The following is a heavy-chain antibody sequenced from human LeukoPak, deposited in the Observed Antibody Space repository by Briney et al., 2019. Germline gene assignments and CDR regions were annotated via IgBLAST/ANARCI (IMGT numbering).Heavy chain of an antibody. Sequence: PTGGSLRLSCAASGFTFSSYAMSWVRQAPGKGLEWVSAISGSGGSKYYADSVKGRFTISRDNSKNTLYLQMNSLRAEDTAVYYCAKALIPSLFDYWGQGTLVTVSS. J-gene: IGHJ4*02. CDR3: AKALIPSLFDY. V-gene: IGHV3-23*01. CDR1: GFTFSSYA. CDR2: ISGSGGSK.